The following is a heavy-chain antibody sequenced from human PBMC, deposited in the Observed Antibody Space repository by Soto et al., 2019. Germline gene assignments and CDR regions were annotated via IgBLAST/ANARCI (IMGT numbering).Heavy chain of an antibody. Sequence: SGPTLVNPTQTLTLTCTFSGFSLSTSGVGVGWIRQPPGKALEWLALIYWNDDKRYSPSLKSRLTITKDTYKNQVVLTMTNMDPVDTATYFCAHRRFSGPLHNGYFDYWGQGTLVTVSS. CDR1: GFSLSTSGVG. D-gene: IGHD6-19*01. CDR3: AHRRFSGPLHNGYFDY. CDR2: IYWNDDK. V-gene: IGHV2-5*01. J-gene: IGHJ4*02.